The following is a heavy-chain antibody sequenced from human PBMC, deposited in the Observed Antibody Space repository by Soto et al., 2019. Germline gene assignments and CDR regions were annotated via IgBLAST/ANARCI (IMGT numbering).Heavy chain of an antibody. Sequence: PSETLSLTCTVSGGSVGSYYWNWIRQPPGKGLEWIGYVYYTGGTTYNPSLKSRVTISIDTSKNQFSLKLDSVTAADTAVYYCARFRSGYYNELFHYWGQGTLVTVSS. J-gene: IGHJ4*02. CDR1: GGSVGSYY. CDR2: VYYTGGT. D-gene: IGHD3-22*01. CDR3: ARFRSGYYNELFHY. V-gene: IGHV4-59*02.